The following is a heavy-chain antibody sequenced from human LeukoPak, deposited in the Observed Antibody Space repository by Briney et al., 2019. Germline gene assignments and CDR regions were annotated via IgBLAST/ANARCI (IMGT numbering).Heavy chain of an antibody. CDR3: ARRSCTNGVCYPPYY. D-gene: IGHD2-8*01. Sequence: SETLSLTCTVSGGSISSYYWSWIRQPPGKGLEWIGYIYYSGSTNYNPSLKSRVTMSVDTSKNQFSLKLSSVTAADTAVYYCARRSCTNGVCYPPYYWGQGTLVTVSS. J-gene: IGHJ4*02. V-gene: IGHV4-59*08. CDR2: IYYSGST. CDR1: GGSISSYY.